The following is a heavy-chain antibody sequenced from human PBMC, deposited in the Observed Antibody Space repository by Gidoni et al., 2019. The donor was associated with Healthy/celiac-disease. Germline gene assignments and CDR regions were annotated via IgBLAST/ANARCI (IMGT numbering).Heavy chain of an antibody. CDR1: GGSVSGYY. Sequence: QVQLQQWGAGLVKPSATLSLTCAVYGGSVSGYYWSWIRQPPGKGLEWIGEINHSGSTNYNPSLKSRVTIAVDTSKNQFSLMLSSVTAADTAVYYCARGKLLRSCFDYWGQGSLVTVSS. J-gene: IGHJ4*02. V-gene: IGHV4-34*01. CDR2: INHSGST. D-gene: IGHD5-12*01. CDR3: ARGKLLRSCFDY.